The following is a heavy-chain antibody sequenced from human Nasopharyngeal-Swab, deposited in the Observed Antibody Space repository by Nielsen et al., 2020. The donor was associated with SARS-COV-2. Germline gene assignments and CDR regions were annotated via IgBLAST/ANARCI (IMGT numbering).Heavy chain of an antibody. CDR3: ASAGITMVRGVITTWDHYMDV. Sequence: ASVKVSCKASGYTFTSYYMHWVRQAPGQGLEWMGIINPSGGSTSYAQKFQGRVTMTRDTSTSTVYMELSSLRSEDTAVYYCASAGITMVRGVITTWDHYMDVWGKGTTVTVSS. CDR1: GYTFTSYY. CDR2: INPSGGST. V-gene: IGHV1-46*01. D-gene: IGHD3-10*01. J-gene: IGHJ6*03.